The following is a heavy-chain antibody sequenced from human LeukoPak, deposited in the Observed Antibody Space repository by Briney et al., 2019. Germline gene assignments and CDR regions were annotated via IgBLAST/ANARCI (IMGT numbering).Heavy chain of an antibody. CDR3: AKVPWIDYYYGMDV. V-gene: IGHV3-23*01. J-gene: IGHJ6*02. CDR1: GFTFSSYA. D-gene: IGHD2-2*03. CDR2: ISRSGGST. Sequence: GGSLRLSCAASGFTFSSYAMSWVRQAPGKGLEWVSGISRSGGSTYYADSVKGRFTISRDNSKNTLYLQMNSLRVEDTAVYYCAKVPWIDYYYGMDVWGQGTTVTVAS.